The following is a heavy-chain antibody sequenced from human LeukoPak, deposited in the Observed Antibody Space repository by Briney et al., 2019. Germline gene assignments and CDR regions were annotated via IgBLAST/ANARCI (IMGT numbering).Heavy chain of an antibody. CDR3: AKAFYGSGPYYYGMDV. Sequence: KSLRLSCAASGFTFSSYGMHWVSQAPGKGLEWEAVISSDGSNKYYADSVKGRFTISRDNSKNTLYLQMNSLRAEDTAVYYCAKAFYGSGPYYYGMDVWGKGTTVTVSS. V-gene: IGHV3-30*18. D-gene: IGHD3-10*01. CDR1: GFTFSSYG. CDR2: ISSDGSNK. J-gene: IGHJ6*04.